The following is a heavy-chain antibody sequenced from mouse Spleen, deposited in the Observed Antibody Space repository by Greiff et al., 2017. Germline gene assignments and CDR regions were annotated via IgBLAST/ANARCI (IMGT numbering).Heavy chain of an antibody. CDR3: ARAYGSSERAWFAY. D-gene: IGHD1-1*01. J-gene: IGHJ3*01. CDR1: GYAFTSYN. V-gene: IGHV1S135*01. CDR2: IDPYNGGT. Sequence: SGPELVKPGASVKVSCKASGYAFTSYNMYWVKQSHGKSLEWIGYIDPYNGGTSYNQKFKGKATLTVDKSSSTAYMHLNSLTSEDSAVYYCARAYGSSERAWFAYWGQGTLVTVSA.